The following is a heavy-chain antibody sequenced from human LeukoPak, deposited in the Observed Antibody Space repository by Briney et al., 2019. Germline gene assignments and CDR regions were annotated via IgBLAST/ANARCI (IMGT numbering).Heavy chain of an antibody. V-gene: IGHV3-7*01. CDR1: GFTFSSYW. CDR2: IKQDGSEK. CDR3: ASWEWELLYYYYMDV. J-gene: IGHJ6*03. Sequence: GGSLRLSCAVSGFTFSSYWMSWVRQAPGQGLEWVANIKQDGSEKNYVDSVKGRFTISRDNAKNSLYLQMNSLRAEDTAVYYCASWEWELLYYYYMDVWGKGTTVTVSS. D-gene: IGHD1-26*01.